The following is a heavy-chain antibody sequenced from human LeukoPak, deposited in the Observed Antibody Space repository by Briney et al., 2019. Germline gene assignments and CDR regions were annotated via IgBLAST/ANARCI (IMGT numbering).Heavy chain of an antibody. D-gene: IGHD2-15*01. V-gene: IGHV1-2*02. J-gene: IGHJ4*02. CDR3: ARESPQVAASDY. CDR2: INPNSGGT. CDR1: GYTFTGYY. Sequence: GASVKVSCKASGYTFTGYYMHWVRQAPGQGLEWMGWINPNSGGTNYAQKLQGRVTMTTDTSTSTAYMELRSLRSDDTAVYYCARESPQVAASDYWGQGTLVTVSS.